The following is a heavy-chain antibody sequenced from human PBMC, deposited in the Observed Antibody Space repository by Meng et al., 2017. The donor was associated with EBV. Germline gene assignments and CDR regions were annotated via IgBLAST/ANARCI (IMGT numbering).Heavy chain of an antibody. CDR1: GDSISSFYS. CDR2: VHYTGST. D-gene: IGHD6-19*01. Sequence: QLQLRESGPGQVKPSEPLSLTCTVSGDSISSFYSWGWIRQPPGRGLEWIGSVHYTGSTYYSPSLKSRVTVSVDTSKNQFSLRLTSVTAADTAVYYCARPFPSWQSPRLDPFGARGQGTLVTVSS. CDR3: ARPFPSWQSPRLDPFGA. J-gene: IGHJ5*02. V-gene: IGHV4-39*01.